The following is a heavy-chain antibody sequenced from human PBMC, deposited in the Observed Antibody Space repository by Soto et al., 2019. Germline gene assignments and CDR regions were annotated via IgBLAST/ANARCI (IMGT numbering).Heavy chain of an antibody. CDR1: GGSISSSSYY. J-gene: IGHJ6*02. CDR3: AGGSYDFWGLYYYYGMDV. V-gene: IGHV4-39*01. D-gene: IGHD3-3*01. CDR2: IYYSGST. Sequence: QLQLQESGPGLVKPSETLSLTCTVSGGSISSSSYYWGWIRQPPGTGLEWIGSIYYSGSTYYNPSLKSRVTISVDTSKNQFSLKLSSVTAADTAVYYCAGGSYDFWGLYYYYGMDVWGQGTTVTVSS.